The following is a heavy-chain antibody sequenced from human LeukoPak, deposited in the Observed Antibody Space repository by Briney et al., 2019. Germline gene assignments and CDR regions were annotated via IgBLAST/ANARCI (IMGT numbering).Heavy chain of an antibody. V-gene: IGHV1-18*01. J-gene: IGHJ6*03. CDR3: ARLQFGWSTSRYYYYYTDF. CDR1: GYIFINYG. D-gene: IGHD5-24*01. CDR2: ISVYNGNT. Sequence: ASVKVSCKASGYIFINYGISWVRQAPGQGLEWMGWISVYNGNTDYAQKFQGRVTMTTDTSTTTAYMELRSLRSDDTAVYYCARLQFGWSTSRYYYYYTDFWGKGTTVTVSS.